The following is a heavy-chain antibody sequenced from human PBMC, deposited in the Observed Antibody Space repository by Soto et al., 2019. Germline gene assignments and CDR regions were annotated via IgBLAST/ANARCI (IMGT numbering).Heavy chain of an antibody. CDR1: GGSISSSSYY. CDR2: IYYSGST. V-gene: IGHV4-39*01. J-gene: IGHJ4*02. CDR3: ARLLVMYYDFWSGYYTVSMFDY. D-gene: IGHD3-3*01. Sequence: QLQLQESGPGLVKPSETLSLTCTVSGGSISSSSYYWGWIRQPPGKGLEWIGSIYYSGSTYYNPSLKSRVTISVDTSKNQFSLKLSSVTAADTAVYYCARLLVMYYDFWSGYYTVSMFDYWGQGTLVTVSS.